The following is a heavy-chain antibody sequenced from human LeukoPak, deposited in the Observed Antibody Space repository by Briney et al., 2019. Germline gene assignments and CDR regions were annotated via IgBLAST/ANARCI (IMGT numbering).Heavy chain of an antibody. J-gene: IGHJ5*02. CDR3: TTDGAYNWNDVAWFDP. Sequence: GGSLRLSCAASGFTFSDAWMSWVRQAPGKGLEWVGRIKSKTDGGTTDYAAPVKGRFTISRDDSKDTLYLQMNSLKTEDTAVYYCTTDGAYNWNDVAWFDPWGKGTLVTVSS. V-gene: IGHV3-15*01. CDR1: GFTFSDAW. CDR2: IKSKTDGGTT. D-gene: IGHD1-1*01.